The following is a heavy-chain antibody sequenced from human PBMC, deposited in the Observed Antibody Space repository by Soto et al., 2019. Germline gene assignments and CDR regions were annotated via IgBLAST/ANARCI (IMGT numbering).Heavy chain of an antibody. D-gene: IGHD3-10*01. CDR1: GGSISSYY. CDR3: ARLLRDGSVDY. CDR2: IYYSGST. V-gene: IGHV4-59*08. Sequence: QEQLQESGPGLVKPSETLSLTCTVSGGSISSYYWSWIRQPPGKGLEWIGYIYYSGSTNYNPSLKSRVTISVDTSKNQFSLKLSSVTAADTAVYYCARLLRDGSVDYWGQGTLVTVSS. J-gene: IGHJ4*02.